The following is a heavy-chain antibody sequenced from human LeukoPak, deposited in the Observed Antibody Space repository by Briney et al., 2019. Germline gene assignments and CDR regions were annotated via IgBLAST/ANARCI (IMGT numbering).Heavy chain of an antibody. Sequence: GTLRLSCAASGFTLSFYTMSWVRQAPGRGLEWVSAISGSGGTTYYADSVKGRFTISRDNSKNTLYLQMNSLRAEDTALYYCARDLDWGAFDAWGQGTLVTVSS. CDR3: ARDLDWGAFDA. CDR1: GFTLSFYT. J-gene: IGHJ5*02. V-gene: IGHV3-23*01. D-gene: IGHD3-9*01. CDR2: ISGSGGTT.